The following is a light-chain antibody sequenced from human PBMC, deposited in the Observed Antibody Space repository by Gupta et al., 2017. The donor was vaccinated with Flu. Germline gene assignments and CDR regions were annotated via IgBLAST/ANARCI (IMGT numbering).Light chain of an antibody. CDR3: VHTLQLPIT. J-gene: IGKJ3*01. CDR1: QCRLHPDGKTR. V-gene: IGKV2D-29*01. Sequence: VTPGQPASISCKSSQCRLHPDGKTRLFGYLQKPGQPPHLLIYESSKRGSGVPDRFSVSGSETDFTLKISRGEAEEVGVYYCVHTLQLPITFGHGTTVDIK. CDR2: ESS.